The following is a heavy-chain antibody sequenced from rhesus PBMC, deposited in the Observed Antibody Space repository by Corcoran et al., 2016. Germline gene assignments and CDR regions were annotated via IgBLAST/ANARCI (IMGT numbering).Heavy chain of an antibody. Sequence: EVQLVESGGGLAKPGGSLRLSCAASGFTFSNYWMHWVRQAPGKGLEWVTAINRGGGNTTNADAWKGGFTISRENSKTTLSLQMNSLRAEDTAVYYCAKDRSAAPGTPYSFDSWGQGVLVTVSS. CDR2: INRGGGNT. CDR3: AKDRSAAPGTPYSFDS. V-gene: IGHV3S42*01. CDR1: GFTFSNYW. J-gene: IGHJ4*01. D-gene: IGHD1-38*01.